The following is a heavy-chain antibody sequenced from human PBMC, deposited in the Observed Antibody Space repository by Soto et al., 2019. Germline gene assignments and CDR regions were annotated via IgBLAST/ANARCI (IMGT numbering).Heavy chain of an antibody. CDR1: GCTFTGYD. Sequence: GASGKVSCEASGCTFTGYDIYWGRQAPGQRVEWMGWINPNMGNTSYAQKFQGWVTMTRNTSISTAYMELSRLRSDDTAVYYCARALYDILTVYGPPRAFDIWGQGTMVTVSS. D-gene: IGHD3-9*01. CDR2: INPNMGNT. V-gene: IGHV1-2*04. CDR3: ARALYDILTVYGPPRAFDI. J-gene: IGHJ3*02.